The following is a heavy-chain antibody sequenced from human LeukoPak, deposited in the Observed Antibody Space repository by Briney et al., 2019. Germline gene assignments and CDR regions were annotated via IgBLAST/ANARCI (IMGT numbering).Heavy chain of an antibody. V-gene: IGHV4-34*01. CDR1: GGSLSGYY. J-gene: IGHJ6*03. Sequence: SETLSLTCAVYGGSLSGYYWTWIRQAPGKGLEWIGEINPSGRISYNPSLKSRLTISVDASKNQFSLNLRSLTAADTAVYYCARGRQEVSMIVVVMTAVSYYLDVWGKGTTVTVS. D-gene: IGHD3-22*01. CDR3: ARGRQEVSMIVVVMTAVSYYLDV. CDR2: INPSGRI.